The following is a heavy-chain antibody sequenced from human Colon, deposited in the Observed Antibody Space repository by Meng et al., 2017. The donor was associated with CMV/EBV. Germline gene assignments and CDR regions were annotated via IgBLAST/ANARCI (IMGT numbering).Heavy chain of an antibody. CDR1: GFTFSNYW. D-gene: IGHD3-10*01. CDR3: ARGRGRGYGMDV. V-gene: IGHV3-74*01. J-gene: IGHJ6*02. CDR2: IKSDGSST. Sequence: GGSLRLSCAASGFTFSNYWMHWVRQAPGKGLVWVSRIKSDGSSTNYADSVKGRFTISRDNAKNSLYLQMNSLRAEDTAIYYCARGRGRGYGMDVWGQGTTVTVSS.